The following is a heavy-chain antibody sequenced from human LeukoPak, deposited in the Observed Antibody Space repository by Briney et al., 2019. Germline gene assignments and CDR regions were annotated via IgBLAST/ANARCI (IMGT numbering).Heavy chain of an antibody. Sequence: SETLSLTCAVYGGSFSGYYWSWIRQPPGKGLEWIGEINHSGSTNYNPSLKSRVTISVDTSKNHFSLKLSPVTAADTAVYYCARGGGGAYNYTPDRKGHFDYWGQGILVTVSS. CDR1: GGSFSGYY. CDR2: INHSGST. J-gene: IGHJ4*02. V-gene: IGHV4-34*01. CDR3: ARGGGGAYNYTPDRKGHFDY. D-gene: IGHD5-24*01.